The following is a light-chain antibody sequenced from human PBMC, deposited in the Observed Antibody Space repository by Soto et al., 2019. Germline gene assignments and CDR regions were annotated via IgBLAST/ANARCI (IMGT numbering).Light chain of an antibody. V-gene: IGLV6-57*01. CDR3: QSYDTTNVYV. CDR1: SGNIASNY. J-gene: IGLJ1*01. CDR2: ANN. Sequence: NFMLTQPHSVSESPGRTVTISCTRSSGNIASNYVQWYQQRPGSSPTTLIYANNQRPSGVPDRFSGSIDSSSNSASLSISGLGTEDEADYYCQSYDTTNVYVFGSGTKLTVL.